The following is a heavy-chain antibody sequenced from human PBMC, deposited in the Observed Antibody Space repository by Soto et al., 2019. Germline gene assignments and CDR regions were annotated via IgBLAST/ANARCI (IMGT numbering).Heavy chain of an antibody. D-gene: IGHD2-2*01. CDR2: IYYSGST. CDR3: ASRPLRYCSSTSCSEYNWFDP. V-gene: IGHV4-39*01. CDR1: GGSISSSSYY. J-gene: IGHJ5*02. Sequence: SETLSLTCTVSGGSISSSSYYWGWIRQPPGKGLEWIGSIYYSGSTYYNPSLKSRVTISVDTSKNQFSLKLSSVTAADTAVYYCASRPLRYCSSTSCSEYNWFDPWGQGTLVTVSS.